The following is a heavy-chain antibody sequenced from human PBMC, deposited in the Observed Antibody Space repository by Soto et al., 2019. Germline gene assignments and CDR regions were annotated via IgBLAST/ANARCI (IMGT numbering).Heavy chain of an antibody. J-gene: IGHJ4*02. D-gene: IGHD3-22*01. CDR2: INHSGST. V-gene: IGHV4-34*01. Sequence: QVQLQQWGAGLLKPSETLSLTCAVYGGSFSGYYWSWIRQPPGKGLEWIGEINHSGSTNYNPSLKSRVTISVDTSKNQFSLKLSSVTAADTAVYYCANPFYYDSSGYYGSSWGQGTLVTVSS. CDR1: GGSFSGYY. CDR3: ANPFYYDSSGYYGSS.